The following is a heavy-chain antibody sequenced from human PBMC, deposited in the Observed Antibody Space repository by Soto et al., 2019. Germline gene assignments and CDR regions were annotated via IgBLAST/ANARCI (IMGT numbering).Heavy chain of an antibody. J-gene: IGHJ4*02. D-gene: IGHD6-19*01. CDR1: GYTFTNYC. CDR3: ARSSGIAVAPDF. V-gene: IGHV5-51*01. CDR2: IFPGDSDT. Sequence: PGESLKISCEGSGYTFTNYCIVWVRQMSGKGLEWMGIIFPGDSDTRYSPSFQGQVTISADKSINTAYLQWSSLKASDSAMYYCARSSGIAVAPDFWGQGTLVTVSS.